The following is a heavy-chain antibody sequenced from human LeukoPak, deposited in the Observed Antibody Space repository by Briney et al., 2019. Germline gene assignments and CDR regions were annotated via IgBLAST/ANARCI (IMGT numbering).Heavy chain of an antibody. V-gene: IGHV3-23*01. Sequence: GSLRLSCAASGFTFSSYAMSWVRPAPGKGLEWVSAISGSGGSTYYADSVKGRFTISRDNSKNTLYLQMNSLRAEDTAVYYCAKAAGIAVAPYYWGQGTLVAVSS. CDR3: AKAAGIAVAPYY. CDR2: ISGSGGST. J-gene: IGHJ4*02. CDR1: GFTFSSYA. D-gene: IGHD6-19*01.